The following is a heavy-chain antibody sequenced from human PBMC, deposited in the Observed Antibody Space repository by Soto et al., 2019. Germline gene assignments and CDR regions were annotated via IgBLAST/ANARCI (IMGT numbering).Heavy chain of an antibody. Sequence: XSVKVACKVSGYPLTELSMHWVRQAPGKGLEWMGGFDPEDGETIYAQKFQGRVTMTEDTSTDTAYMELGSLRSEDTAVYYCATDHGPVAGNAYDYWGQGTLVTVSS. J-gene: IGHJ4*02. D-gene: IGHD6-19*01. CDR3: ATDHGPVAGNAYDY. CDR2: FDPEDGET. V-gene: IGHV1-24*01. CDR1: GYPLTELS.